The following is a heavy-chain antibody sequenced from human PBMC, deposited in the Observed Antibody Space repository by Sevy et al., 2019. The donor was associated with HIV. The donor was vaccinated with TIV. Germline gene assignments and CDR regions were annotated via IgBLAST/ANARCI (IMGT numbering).Heavy chain of an antibody. V-gene: IGHV4-59*01. CDR3: ARGTPTTCGRVYYYGMDV. CDR2: IYYSGST. CDR1: GGSISSYY. Sequence: KQSQTLSLTCTVSGGSISSYYWSWIRQPPGKGLEWIGYIYYSGSTNYNRSLKSRVTISVDTSKNQSSLKLSSVTAADTAVYYCARGTPTTCGRVYYYGMDVWGQGTTVTVSS. J-gene: IGHJ6*02. D-gene: IGHD4-4*01.